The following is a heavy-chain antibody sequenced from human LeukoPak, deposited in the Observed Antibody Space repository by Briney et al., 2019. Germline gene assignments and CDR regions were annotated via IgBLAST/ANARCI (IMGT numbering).Heavy chain of an antibody. CDR2: IYYSGST. CDR1: GGSISSSSYY. D-gene: IGHD4-23*01. Sequence: SETLSLTCTVSGGSISSSSYYWGWIRQPPGKGLEWIGSIYYSGSTYYNPSLKSRVTISVDTSKNQFSLKLSSVTAADTAVYYCASENVGDYGGLLHYFDYWGQGTLVTVFS. J-gene: IGHJ4*02. CDR3: ASENVGDYGGLLHYFDY. V-gene: IGHV4-39*01.